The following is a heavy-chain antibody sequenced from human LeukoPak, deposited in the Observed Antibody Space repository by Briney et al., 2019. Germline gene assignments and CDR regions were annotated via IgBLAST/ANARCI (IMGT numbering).Heavy chain of an antibody. D-gene: IGHD1-26*01. CDR2: IYYSGST. V-gene: IGHV4-30-4*08. CDR1: GGSISSYY. Sequence: PSETLSLTCTVSGGSISSYYWSWIRQPPGKGLEWIGYIYYSGSTYYNPSLKSRVTISVDTSKNQFSLKLSSVTAADTAVYYCAREVVGAITYFDYWGQGTLVTVSS. J-gene: IGHJ4*02. CDR3: AREVVGAITYFDY.